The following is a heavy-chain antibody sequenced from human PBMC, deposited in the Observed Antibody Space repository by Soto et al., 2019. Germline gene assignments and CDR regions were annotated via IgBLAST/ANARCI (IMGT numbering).Heavy chain of an antibody. CDR3: ARNEGDMVLMSDVIPLDY. V-gene: IGHV1-18*04. J-gene: IGHJ4*02. CDR2: ISAYNGNR. D-gene: IGHD2-8*01. CDR1: GYTFTSYG. Sequence: ASVKVSCKASGYTFTSYGISWFRQVPGQGLEWMGWISAYNGNRNYAQKLQGRVTMTTDTSTSTVYMELRSLRSDDTGVYYWARNEGDMVLMSDVIPLDYWCQGTLVTVFS.